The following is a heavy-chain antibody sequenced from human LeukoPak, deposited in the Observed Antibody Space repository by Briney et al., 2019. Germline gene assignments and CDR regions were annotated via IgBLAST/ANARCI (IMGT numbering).Heavy chain of an antibody. D-gene: IGHD1-26*01. CDR3: ARVGATVRLGYFDY. CDR1: GGSFSGYY. V-gene: IGHV4-34*01. Sequence: PSETLSLTCAIYGGSFSGYYWGWIRQPPGKGLEWIGEINHSGSTNYNPSLKSRVTISVDTSKNQFSLKLSSVTAADTAVYYCARVGATVRLGYFDYWGQGTLVTVSS. CDR2: INHSGST. J-gene: IGHJ4*02.